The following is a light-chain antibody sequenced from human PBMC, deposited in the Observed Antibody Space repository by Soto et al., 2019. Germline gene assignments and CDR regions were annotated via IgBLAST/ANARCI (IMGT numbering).Light chain of an antibody. CDR1: SSDVGNYNY. Sequence: QSVLTQSASVSGSPGQSITLSCTRTSSDVGNYNYVSWYQQHPGEVPKLIIFNVNNRPSGVSNRFSGSKSGNTASLTISGLQAEDEADYYCSSFTSSTTYVFGTGTKVTVL. CDR2: NVN. J-gene: IGLJ1*01. CDR3: SSFTSSTTYV. V-gene: IGLV2-14*01.